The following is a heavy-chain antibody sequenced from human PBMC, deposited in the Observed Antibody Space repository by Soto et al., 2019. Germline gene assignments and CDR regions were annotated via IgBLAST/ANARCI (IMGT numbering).Heavy chain of an antibody. CDR3: ASPDSTGYYIY. V-gene: IGHV5-51*01. Sequence: GEALKISWEGAGYTCTSYWSAGGREIAGKGVEWRAIINPGDSDTRYSPSFQGQVTISVDKSIRTASLQWSSLKASDTAMYYCASPDSTGYYIYWGQGTLVTVSS. J-gene: IGHJ4*02. CDR1: GYTCTSYW. D-gene: IGHD3-22*01. CDR2: INPGDSDT.